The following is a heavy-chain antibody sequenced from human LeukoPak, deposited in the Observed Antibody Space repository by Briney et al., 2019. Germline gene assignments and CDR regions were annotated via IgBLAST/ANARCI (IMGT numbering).Heavy chain of an antibody. CDR2: INWNGGST. CDR3: AKDRCSNGIGCLYYYMDV. D-gene: IGHD2-8*01. CDR1: GFTFGNYG. V-gene: IGHV3-20*04. Sequence: AGGSLRLSCAASGFTFGNYGMSWVRQAPGKGLEWVSGINWNGGSTGYADSVGGRFTIFRDNAKNSQYLQMNSLRPEDTAVYYCAKDRCSNGIGCLYYYMDVWGKGTTVTISS. J-gene: IGHJ6*03.